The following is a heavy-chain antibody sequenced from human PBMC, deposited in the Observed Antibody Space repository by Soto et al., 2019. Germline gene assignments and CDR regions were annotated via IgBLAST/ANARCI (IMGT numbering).Heavy chain of an antibody. CDR2: IKQDGSEK. Sequence: EVQLVESGGGLVQPGGSLRLSCAASGFTFSSYWMSWVRQAPGKGLEWGANIKQDGSEKYYVDYVKGRFTISRDNAKNSLYLQMTSLRAEDKAVYYCAGEAPYYDFWSGYSGMDVWGQGTTVTVSS. V-gene: IGHV3-7*03. CDR1: GFTFSSYW. D-gene: IGHD3-3*01. J-gene: IGHJ6*02. CDR3: AGEAPYYDFWSGYSGMDV.